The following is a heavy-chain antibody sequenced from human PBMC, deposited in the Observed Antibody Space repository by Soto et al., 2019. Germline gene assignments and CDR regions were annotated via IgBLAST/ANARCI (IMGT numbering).Heavy chain of an antibody. CDR2: IIPIFGTA. D-gene: IGHD6-6*01. J-gene: IGHJ4*02. CDR3: ARDLLSHTAARGDY. Sequence: QVQLVQSGAEVKKPGSSVKVSCKASGGTFSSYAISWVRQAPGQGREWMGGIIPIFGTANYAQKFQGRVTITADESTSTAYMELSSLRSEDTAVYYCARDLLSHTAARGDYWGQGTLVTVSS. V-gene: IGHV1-69*01. CDR1: GGTFSSYA.